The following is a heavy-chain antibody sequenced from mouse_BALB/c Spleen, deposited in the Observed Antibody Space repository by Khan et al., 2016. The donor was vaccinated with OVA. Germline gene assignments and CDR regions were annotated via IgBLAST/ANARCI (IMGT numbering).Heavy chain of an antibody. J-gene: IGHJ4*01. V-gene: IGHV1-4*01. CDR2: INPRSG. CDR3: SRRTTEYALDY. D-gene: IGHD2-14*01. CDR1: GYTFTSHT. Sequence: QVQLKQSGAELARPGASVKMSCKASGYTFTSHTMHWIKQRPGQGLEWIGYINPRSGYNQKLNDKATLTADISSSTAYMQLSSLTSEDSAVNYCSRRTTEYALDYGGQGTSVTVSS.